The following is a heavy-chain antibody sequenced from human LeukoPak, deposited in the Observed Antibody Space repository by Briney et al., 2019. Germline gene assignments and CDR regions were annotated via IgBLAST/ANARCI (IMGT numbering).Heavy chain of an antibody. Sequence: SETLSLTCAVSGGSISSGNWWSWVRQPPGKGLEWIGQIYHSGSTNYNPSLKSRVTISVDTSKNQFSLKLSSVTAADTAVYYCARVMWLVDLLAAFDIWGQGTMVTVSS. CDR3: ARVMWLVDLLAAFDI. V-gene: IGHV4-4*02. CDR2: IYHSGST. D-gene: IGHD6-19*01. J-gene: IGHJ3*02. CDR1: GGSISSGNW.